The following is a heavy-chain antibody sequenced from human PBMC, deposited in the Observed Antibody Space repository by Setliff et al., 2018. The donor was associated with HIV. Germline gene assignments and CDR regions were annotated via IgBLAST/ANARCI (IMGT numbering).Heavy chain of an antibody. CDR3: ARVDWFTGLDV. D-gene: IGHD3-10*01. CDR1: GFTFSSYE. V-gene: IGHV3-48*03. CDR2: ISSSGSTI. Sequence: GESLKISCAASGFTFSSYEMNWVRQAPGKGLEWVSYISSSGSTINYADSVKGRFTISGDNAKNSLYLQMNSLRAEDTAVYYCARVDWFTGLDVWGKGTTVTVSS. J-gene: IGHJ6*04.